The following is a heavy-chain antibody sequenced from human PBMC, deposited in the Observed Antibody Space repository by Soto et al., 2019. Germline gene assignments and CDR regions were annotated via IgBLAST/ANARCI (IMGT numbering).Heavy chain of an antibody. D-gene: IGHD3-10*01. CDR2: IYYSGST. J-gene: IGHJ6*02. Sequence: QLQLQESGPGLVKPSETLSLTCTVSGGSISSSSYYWGWIRQPPGKGLEWIGSIYYSGSTYYNPSLKSRVTISVDTSKNQFSLKLSSVTAADTAVYYCARQNGGWYYYGSGSYYNGDYYYGMDVWGQGTTVTVSS. CDR3: ARQNGGWYYYGSGSYYNGDYYYGMDV. CDR1: GGSISSSSYY. V-gene: IGHV4-39*01.